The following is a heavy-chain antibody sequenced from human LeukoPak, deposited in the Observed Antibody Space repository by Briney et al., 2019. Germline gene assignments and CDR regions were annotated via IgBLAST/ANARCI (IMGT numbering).Heavy chain of an antibody. CDR2: IYSSGST. J-gene: IGHJ5*02. V-gene: IGHV4-4*07. CDR1: GGAIIPFY. D-gene: IGHD3-22*01. CDR3: AKDYYDSSEGWFDP. Sequence: SETLSLTCSVSGGAIIPFYWNWIRQPAGKGLEWIGRIYSSGSTKYNPSLKSRVTMSVDTSKNQFSLKLSSATAADTAVYYCAKDYYDSSEGWFDPWGQGTLVTVSS.